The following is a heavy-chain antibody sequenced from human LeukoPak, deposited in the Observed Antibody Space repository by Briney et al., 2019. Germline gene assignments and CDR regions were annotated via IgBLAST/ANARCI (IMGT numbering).Heavy chain of an antibody. CDR3: ARQRYYNGGSSFRYFDL. Sequence: PSGTLSLTCVVSGGSISSRSWWSWVRQSPGMGLEWIGEVFHTGSTNYNPSQRSRATISVDKSTNQFSLKMTFVTAADTAVYYCARQRYYNGGSSFRYFDLWGRGTLVIVSS. J-gene: IGHJ2*01. CDR1: GGSISSRSW. CDR2: VFHTGST. D-gene: IGHD3-10*01. V-gene: IGHV4-4*02.